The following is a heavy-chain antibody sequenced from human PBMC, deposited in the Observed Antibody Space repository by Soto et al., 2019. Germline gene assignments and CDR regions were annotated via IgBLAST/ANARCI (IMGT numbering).Heavy chain of an antibody. V-gene: IGHV1-69*02. Sequence: QVQLVQSGAEVKKPGSSVKVSCKASGGTFSSYTISWVRQAPGQGLEWMGRIIPILGIANYAQKFQGRVTITADKSTSTAYMELSSLRSEETAVYYCARSYYDSSGYYDTYYYGMDVWGQGTTVTVSS. D-gene: IGHD3-22*01. J-gene: IGHJ6*02. CDR3: ARSYYDSSGYYDTYYYGMDV. CDR1: GGTFSSYT. CDR2: IIPILGIA.